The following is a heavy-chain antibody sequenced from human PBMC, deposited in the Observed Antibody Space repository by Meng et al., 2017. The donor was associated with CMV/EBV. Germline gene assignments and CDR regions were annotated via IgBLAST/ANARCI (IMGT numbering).Heavy chain of an antibody. J-gene: IGHJ4*02. V-gene: IGHV3-23*01. CDR3: AKISGRTVSPYCSSTSCYTGRGYFDY. CDR1: GLTVSSTY. CDR2: ISGSGGST. Sequence: GESLKISCVVSGLTVSSTYMSWVRQAPGKGLEWVSAISGSGGSTYYADSVKGRFTISRDNSKNTLYLQMNSLRAEDTAVYYCAKISGRTVSPYCSSTSCYTGRGYFDYWGQGTLVTVSS. D-gene: IGHD2-2*02.